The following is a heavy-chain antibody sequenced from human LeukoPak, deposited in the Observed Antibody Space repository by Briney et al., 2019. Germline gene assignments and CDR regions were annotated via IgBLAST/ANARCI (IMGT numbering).Heavy chain of an antibody. CDR1: GLSFSTHS. D-gene: IGHD3-10*01. CDR3: ARGSGVHV. J-gene: IGHJ4*02. Sequence: PGRSLRLACEASGLSFSTHSMDWVRQAAGEGLEWVSSITKSSTYVYYADSVRGRFTISRDNANNSLFLQMNNLGVDDTGVYYCARGSGVHVWGQGTLVIVSS. CDR2: ITKSSTYV. V-gene: IGHV3-21*04.